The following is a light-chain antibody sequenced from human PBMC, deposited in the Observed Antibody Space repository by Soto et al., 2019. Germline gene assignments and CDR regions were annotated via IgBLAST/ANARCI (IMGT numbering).Light chain of an antibody. CDR3: CSYAGSYTFV. CDR2: DVT. J-gene: IGLJ1*01. V-gene: IGLV2-11*01. Sequence: QSVLTQPASVSGSPGQSITLSCTGTSSDLGSYNLVSWYQQHPGKAPKLMIYDVTKRPSGVPDRFSGSKSANTASLTISGLQAEDEADYYCCSYAGSYTFVFGTGTKVTVL. CDR1: SSDLGSYNL.